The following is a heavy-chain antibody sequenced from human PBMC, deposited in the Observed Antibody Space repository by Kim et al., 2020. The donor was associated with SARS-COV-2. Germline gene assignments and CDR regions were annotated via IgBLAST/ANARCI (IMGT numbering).Heavy chain of an antibody. CDR3: ARSTYGSGAAGVYYYYGMDV. V-gene: IGHV1-3*01. Sequence: ASVKVSCKASGYTFTSYAMHWVRQAPGQRLEWMGWINAGNGNTKYSQKFQGRVTITRDTSASTAYMELSSLRSEDTAVYYCARSTYGSGAAGVYYYYGMDVWGQGTTVTVSS. CDR2: INAGNGNT. CDR1: GYTFTSYA. D-gene: IGHD3-10*01. J-gene: IGHJ6*02.